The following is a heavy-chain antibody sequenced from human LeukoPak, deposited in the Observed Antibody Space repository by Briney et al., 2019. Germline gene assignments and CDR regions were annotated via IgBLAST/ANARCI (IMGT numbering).Heavy chain of an antibody. CDR2: ISGGGGST. D-gene: IGHD2-2*01. Sequence: GGSLRLSCAASGFTFSSYAMSWVRQAPGKGLEWVSGISGGGGSTYYADSVKGRFTISRDNSKNTLYLQMNSLRAEDTAVYYCAKRDGYCSSTSCLYYYYMDVWGKGTTVTVSS. J-gene: IGHJ6*03. CDR3: AKRDGYCSSTSCLYYYYMDV. CDR1: GFTFSSYA. V-gene: IGHV3-23*01.